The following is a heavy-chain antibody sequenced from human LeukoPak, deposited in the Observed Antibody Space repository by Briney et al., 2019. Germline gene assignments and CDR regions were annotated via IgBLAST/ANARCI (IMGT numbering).Heavy chain of an antibody. J-gene: IGHJ3*02. D-gene: IGHD5-18*01. Sequence: SVRGRFTISRDNARNSLYLQMNSLRDEDTAVYYCAKDRGYSYGARDAFDIWGQGTMVTVSS. CDR3: AKDRGYSYGARDAFDI. V-gene: IGHV3-21*04.